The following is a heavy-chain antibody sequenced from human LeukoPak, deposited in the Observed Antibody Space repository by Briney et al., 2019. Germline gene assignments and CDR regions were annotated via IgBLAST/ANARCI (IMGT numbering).Heavy chain of an antibody. Sequence: TGGSLRLSCAASGFTLSDYYMSWIRQAPGKGLEWVSYISTSGNIIYYADSVKGRFTISRDNARNSLFLQMNSLRVEDTAVYYCAREGYYDSSGYSIRFSYWGQGTLVTVSS. CDR3: AREGYYDSSGYSIRFSY. CDR1: GFTLSDYY. V-gene: IGHV3-11*04. J-gene: IGHJ4*02. D-gene: IGHD3-22*01. CDR2: ISTSGNII.